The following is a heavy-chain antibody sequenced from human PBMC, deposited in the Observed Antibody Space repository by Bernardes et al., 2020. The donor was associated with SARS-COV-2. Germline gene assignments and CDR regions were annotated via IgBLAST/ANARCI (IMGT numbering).Heavy chain of an antibody. CDR3: ATVPLRYSSSWALFDY. D-gene: IGHD6-13*01. V-gene: IGHV1-18*01. CDR1: GYTFTSYG. Sequence: ASVKVSCKASGYTFTSYGISWVRQAPGQGLEWMGWISAYNGNTNYAQKLQGRVTMTTDTSTSTAYMELRSLRSDDTAVYYCATVPLRYSSSWALFDYWGQRIMVTVYS. J-gene: IGHJ4*02. CDR2: ISAYNGNT.